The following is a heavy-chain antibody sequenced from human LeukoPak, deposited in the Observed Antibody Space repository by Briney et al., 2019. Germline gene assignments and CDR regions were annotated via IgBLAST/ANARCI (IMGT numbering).Heavy chain of an antibody. CDR1: GGSFSGYY. CDR2: ISGSGGST. J-gene: IGHJ4*02. D-gene: IGHD5-12*01. CDR3: AKDPFSGYAGSDY. V-gene: IGHV3-23*01. Sequence: PSETLSLTCAVYGGSFSGYYWSWVRQAPGKGLEWVSAISGSGGSTYYADSVKGRFTISRDNSKNTLYLQMNSLRAEDTAVYYCAKDPFSGYAGSDYWGQGTLVTVSS.